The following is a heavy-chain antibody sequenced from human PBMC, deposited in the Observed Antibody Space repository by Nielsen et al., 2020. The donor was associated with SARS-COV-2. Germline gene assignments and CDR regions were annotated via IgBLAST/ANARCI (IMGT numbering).Heavy chain of an antibody. CDR2: IDPRDSYT. CDR3: ARLSVTTVDI. D-gene: IGHD4-11*01. CDR1: GYSFTRFW. V-gene: IGHV5-10-1*01. J-gene: IGHJ4*02. Sequence: KVSCKGSGYSFTRFWINWVRQMPGKGLEWVGRIDPRDSYTSYSPSFQGHVTISADKSISTAYLQWSSLKASDIAMYYCARLSVTTVDIWGQGTLVTVSS.